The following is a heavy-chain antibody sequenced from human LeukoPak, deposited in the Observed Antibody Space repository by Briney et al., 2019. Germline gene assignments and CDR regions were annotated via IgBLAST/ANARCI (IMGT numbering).Heavy chain of an antibody. J-gene: IGHJ4*02. Sequence: SETLSLTCTVSGGSISSSSYYWSWIRQPPGKGLEWIGEINHSGSTNYNPSLKSRVTISVDTSKNQFSLKLSSVTAADTAVYYCARAAAAALDYWGQGTLVTVSS. CDR3: ARAAAAALDY. D-gene: IGHD6-13*01. V-gene: IGHV4-39*07. CDR2: INHSGST. CDR1: GGSISSSSYY.